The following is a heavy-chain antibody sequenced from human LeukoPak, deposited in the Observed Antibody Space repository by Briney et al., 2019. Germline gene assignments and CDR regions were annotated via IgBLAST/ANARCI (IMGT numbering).Heavy chain of an antibody. D-gene: IGHD5-24*01. Sequence: SETLSLTCTVSGGSISSGSYYWSWIRQPAGKGLEWIGRIYTSGSANYNPSLKSRVTISIDTSKNRFSLKLTSVTAADTAVYYCARMTHGSGFDYWGQGSLVTVSS. CDR1: GGSISSGSYY. CDR3: ARMTHGSGFDY. CDR2: IYTSGSA. V-gene: IGHV4-61*02. J-gene: IGHJ4*02.